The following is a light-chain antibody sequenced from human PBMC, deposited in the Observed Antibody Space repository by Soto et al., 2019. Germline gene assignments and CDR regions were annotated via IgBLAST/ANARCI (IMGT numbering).Light chain of an antibody. J-gene: IGLJ1*01. V-gene: IGLV2-11*01. CDR2: DVS. CDR3: CSYAVRDTLYV. Sequence: QSVLTQPRSVSGSPGQPVTISCTGTSTDVGGYNYVSWYQQHPGKVPKLMLYDVSKRPSGVPDRFSGSKSGNTASLTISGLQAEDEADYSCCSYAVRDTLYVFGRGTKVTVL. CDR1: STDVGGYNY.